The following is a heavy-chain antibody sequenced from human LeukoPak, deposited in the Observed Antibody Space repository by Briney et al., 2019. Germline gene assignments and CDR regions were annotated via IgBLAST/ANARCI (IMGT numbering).Heavy chain of an antibody. V-gene: IGHV3-23*01. D-gene: IGHD6-19*01. Sequence: GGSLRLSYAASGFSFSNYAMSWVRQAPGKGLEWVSGVSASGASTYSEDSVKGRFIISRDNSKNTVFLQMNGLRAEDTAVYYCARQHTGWYIDYWGQGILVTVSS. CDR2: VSASGAST. J-gene: IGHJ4*02. CDR1: GFSFSNYA. CDR3: ARQHTGWYIDY.